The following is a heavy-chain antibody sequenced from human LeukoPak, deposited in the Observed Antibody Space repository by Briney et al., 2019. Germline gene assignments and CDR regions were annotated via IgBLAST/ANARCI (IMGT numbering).Heavy chain of an antibody. CDR2: ISTDGSST. D-gene: IGHD5-24*01. CDR1: GFTFSNYW. Sequence: GGSLRLSCAASGFTFSNYWMHWVRQAPGKGLVWVSRISTDGSSTSYADSVKGRFTISRDNAKNTLYLQMNSLRAEDTAVYYCAREGDSYNNYFDYWGQGTLVTVSS. J-gene: IGHJ4*02. V-gene: IGHV3-74*01. CDR3: AREGDSYNNYFDY.